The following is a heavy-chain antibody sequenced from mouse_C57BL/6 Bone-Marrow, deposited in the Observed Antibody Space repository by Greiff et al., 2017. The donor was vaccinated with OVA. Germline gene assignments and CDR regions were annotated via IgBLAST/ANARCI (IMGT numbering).Heavy chain of an antibody. D-gene: IGHD1-1*01. V-gene: IGHV2-2*01. J-gene: IGHJ1*03. CDR3: ARNWGYGSSYGYFDV. CDR1: GFSLTSYG. CDR2: IWSGGST. Sequence: VKLQESGPGLVQPSQSLSITCTVSGFSLTSYGVHWVRQSPGKGLEWLGVIWSGGSTDYNAAFISRLSISKDNSKSQVFFKMNSLQADDTAIYYCARNWGYGSSYGYFDVWGTGTTVTVSS.